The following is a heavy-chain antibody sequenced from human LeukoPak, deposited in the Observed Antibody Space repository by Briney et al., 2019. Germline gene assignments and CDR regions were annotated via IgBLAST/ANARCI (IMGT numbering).Heavy chain of an antibody. CDR2: INPDGRDT. J-gene: IGHJ1*01. D-gene: IGHD2-21*02. V-gene: IGHV3-7*01. CDR3: TSWGDTTAEYFQR. Sequence: SLRLSCVVSGFTXNRCWMNWVRQAPGKGLEWVAHINPDGRDTYYVDSVKGRFTISRDNAQNSMYLQMNSLRVEDTAVYYCTSWGDTTAEYFQRWGQGTLVTVSS. CDR1: GFTXNRCW.